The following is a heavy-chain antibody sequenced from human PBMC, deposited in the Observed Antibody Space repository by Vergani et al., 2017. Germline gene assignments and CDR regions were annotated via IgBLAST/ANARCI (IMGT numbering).Heavy chain of an antibody. D-gene: IGHD2-2*03. CDR3: ARDMGIVSDGWFDP. CDR2: IYTSGST. CDR1: GGSISSDY. Sequence: QVQLQESGPGLVKPSETLSLTCTVSGGSISSDYWSWIRQPAGKGLEWIGRIYTSGSTNYNPSLKSRVTMSVDTSKNQFSLKLSSVTAADTAVYYCARDMGIVSDGWFDPWGQGTLVTVSS. J-gene: IGHJ5*02. V-gene: IGHV4-4*07.